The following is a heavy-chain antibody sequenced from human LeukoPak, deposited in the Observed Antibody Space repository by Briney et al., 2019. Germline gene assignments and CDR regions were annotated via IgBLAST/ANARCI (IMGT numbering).Heavy chain of an antibody. CDR3: AREGVVPADVEAHYYYGMDV. V-gene: IGHV1-18*01. D-gene: IGHD2-2*01. Sequence: ASVKVSCKASGYTFTSYGISWVRQAPGQGLEWMGWISAYNGNTNYAQKLQGRVTMTTDTSTGTAYMELRSLRSDDTAVYYCAREGVVPADVEAHYYYGMDVWGQGTTVTVSS. J-gene: IGHJ6*02. CDR1: GYTFTSYG. CDR2: ISAYNGNT.